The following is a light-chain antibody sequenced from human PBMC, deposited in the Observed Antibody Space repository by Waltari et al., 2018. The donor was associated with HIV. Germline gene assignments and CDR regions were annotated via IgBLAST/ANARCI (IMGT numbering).Light chain of an antibody. CDR3: CSYAGTSTYVA. Sequence: QSALTQPASVSGSPGQSITISCPGTRSDVGSYNPVPLYQQHPGKAPKLTIYDVSKRPSGVSNRFHGSKSGNTASLTISGLQAEDEADYYCCSYAGTSTYVAFGGGTKLTVL. CDR1: RSDVGSYNP. J-gene: IGLJ2*01. V-gene: IGLV2-23*02. CDR2: DVS.